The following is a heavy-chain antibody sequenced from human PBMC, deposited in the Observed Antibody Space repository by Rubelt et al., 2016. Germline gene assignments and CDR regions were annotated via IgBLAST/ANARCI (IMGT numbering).Heavy chain of an antibody. V-gene: IGHV3-23*01. CDR1: GFTFSSYA. CDR2: ISGSGGST. Sequence: LVQPGGSLRLSCAASGFTFSSYAMSWVRQAPGKGLEWVSAISGSGGSTYYADSVKGRFTISRDNSKNTLYLQMNSLRAEDTAVYYWSASAPTLFPLVSCENSPSDTSSLAVGCLAQXFQ. CDR3: SASAPTLFPLVSCENSPSDTSSLAVGCLAQXFQ. D-gene: IGHD5-18*01. J-gene: IGHJ1*01.